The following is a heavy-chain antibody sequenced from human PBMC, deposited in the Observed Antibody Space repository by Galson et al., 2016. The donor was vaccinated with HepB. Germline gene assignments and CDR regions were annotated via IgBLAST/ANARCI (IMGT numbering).Heavy chain of an antibody. D-gene: IGHD1-26*01. CDR3: ARSSGRINGFFDY. Sequence: SETLSLTCSVSGASISSNYFWAWIRQPPGKGLQWIGIVYYDGRTYYNPSLESRVTMSADTSKNQFSLELSTMSATDTAVYYCARSSGRINGFFDYWGQGALVTVSA. V-gene: IGHV4-39*01. CDR2: VYYDGRT. CDR1: GASISSNYF. J-gene: IGHJ4*02.